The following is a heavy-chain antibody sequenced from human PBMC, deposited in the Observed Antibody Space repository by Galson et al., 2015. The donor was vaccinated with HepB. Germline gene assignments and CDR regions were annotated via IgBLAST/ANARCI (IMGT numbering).Heavy chain of an antibody. CDR3: ARALRLVGYSYGY. J-gene: IGHJ4*02. CDR2: INAGNGNT. Sequence: SVKVSCKASGYTFTSYAMHWVRQAPGQRLEWMGWINAGNGNTKYSQKFQGRVTITRDTSASTAYMELSSLRSEDTAVYYCARALRLVGYSYGYWGQGTLVTVSS. CDR1: GYTFTSYA. V-gene: IGHV1-3*01. D-gene: IGHD5-18*01.